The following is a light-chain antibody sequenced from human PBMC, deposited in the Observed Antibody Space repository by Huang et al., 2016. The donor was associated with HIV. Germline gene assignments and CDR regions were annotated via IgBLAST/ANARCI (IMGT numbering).Light chain of an antibody. Sequence: DIQMTQSPSFLSASPGVRVTLSCRANQDIGNFLAWYQHKPGGVPRLLIYGASTLQSGVPSRFSGRGSWTDFTLTVTSFQPDDVATYYCQRYDSAPRAFGQGTKVEI. J-gene: IGKJ1*01. CDR1: QDIGNF. CDR3: QRYDSAPRA. V-gene: IGKV1-27*01. CDR2: GAS.